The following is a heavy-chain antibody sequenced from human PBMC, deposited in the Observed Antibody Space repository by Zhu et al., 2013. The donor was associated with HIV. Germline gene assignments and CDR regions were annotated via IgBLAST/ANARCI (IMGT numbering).Heavy chain of an antibody. V-gene: IGHV1-8*03. D-gene: IGHD2-8*02. CDR1: GYTFTSYD. J-gene: IGHJ3*02. Sequence: QSGAEVKKPGASVKVSCKASGYTFTSYDINWVRQATGQGLEWMGWMNPNSGNRDYAQKFQGRVTITMTSSISTVYMELSSLRSDDTAVYYCVRGGYRWAFDIWGQGTVVIVSS. CDR2: MNPNSGNR. CDR3: VRGGYRWAFDI.